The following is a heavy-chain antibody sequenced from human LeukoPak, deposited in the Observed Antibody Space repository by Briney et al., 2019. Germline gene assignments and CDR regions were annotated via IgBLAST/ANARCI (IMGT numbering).Heavy chain of an antibody. D-gene: IGHD2-2*01. CDR2: IKQDGSEK. CDR3: ARSYAIDAFDI. Sequence: PGGSLRLSCAASGFTFSSYWMSWVRQARGKGLEWVANIKQDGSEKYYVDSVKGRFTISRDNAKNSLYLQMNSLRAEDTAVYYYARSYAIDAFDIWGQGTMVTVSS. J-gene: IGHJ3*02. CDR1: GFTFSSYW. V-gene: IGHV3-7*01.